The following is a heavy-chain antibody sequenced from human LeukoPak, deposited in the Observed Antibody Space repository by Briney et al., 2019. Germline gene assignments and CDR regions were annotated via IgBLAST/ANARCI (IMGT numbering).Heavy chain of an antibody. Sequence: ASVKVSCKASGYTFSSYDINWVRQATGQGLEWMGRMNPNRGNTGYAQKFQGRVTNTRNTSISTAYMELSSLRSEDTAVYYCARSLVNQYKWLAPLPRYYYYYYYMDVWGKGTTVTVSS. CDR3: ARSLVNQYKWLAPLPRYYYYYYYMDV. J-gene: IGHJ6*03. CDR1: GYTFSSYD. V-gene: IGHV1-8*01. CDR2: MNPNRGNT. D-gene: IGHD6-19*01.